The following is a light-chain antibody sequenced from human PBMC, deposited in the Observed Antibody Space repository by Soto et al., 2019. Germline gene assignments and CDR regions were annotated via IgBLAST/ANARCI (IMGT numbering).Light chain of an antibody. J-gene: IGLJ3*02. CDR3: ETWDSNTRV. CDR2: LEAGGRY. Sequence: QLVLTQSSSASASLGSSVKLTCTLSSGHSSYIIAWHQQQPGKAPRYLMKLEAGGRYNKGSGVPERFSGSSSGADRYLTISNLQFEDEGDYYCETWDSNTRVFGGGTKLTVL. V-gene: IGLV4-60*02. CDR1: SGHSSYI.